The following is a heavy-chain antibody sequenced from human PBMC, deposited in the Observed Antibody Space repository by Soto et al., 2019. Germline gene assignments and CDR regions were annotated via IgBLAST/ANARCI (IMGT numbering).Heavy chain of an antibody. Sequence: QVLLQESGPGLVQPSGTLSLSCVVAGVSIGSTYYWGWVRQSPGKGLECIGDMSHIGSVNYNPSLKSRVTISMDKYQNHLSLKLNSVTAADTAVYYCARSLGWYAIDYWGQGTLVIVSS. CDR2: MSHIGSV. V-gene: IGHV4-4*02. J-gene: IGHJ4*02. CDR1: GVSIGSTYY. D-gene: IGHD6-19*01. CDR3: ARSLGWYAIDY.